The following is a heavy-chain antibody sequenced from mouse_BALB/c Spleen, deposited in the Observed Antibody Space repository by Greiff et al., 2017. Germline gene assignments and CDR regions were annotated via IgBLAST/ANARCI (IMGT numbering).Heavy chain of an antibody. CDR3: ARETGSLYYAMDY. D-gene: IGHD4-1*01. J-gene: IGHJ4*01. V-gene: IGHV5-6-3*01. CDR1: GFTFSSYG. CDR2: INSNGGST. Sequence: EVQRVESGGGLVQPGGSLKLSCAASGFTFSSYGMPWVRQTPDKRLELVATINSNGGSTYYPDSVKGRFTISRDNAKNTLYLQMSSLKSEDTAMYYCARETGSLYYAMDYWGQGTSVTVST.